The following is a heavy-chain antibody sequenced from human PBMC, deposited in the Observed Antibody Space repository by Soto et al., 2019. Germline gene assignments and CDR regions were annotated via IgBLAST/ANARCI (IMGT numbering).Heavy chain of an antibody. V-gene: IGHV1-58*01. CDR3: ARDRVTYYDFWSGYSACDY. D-gene: IGHD3-3*01. Sequence: GASVKVSCKASGFTFTSSSVQWVRQARGQRLEWIGWIVVGSGSTNYAQKFQERVTMTRDTSTSTAYMELSSLRSEDTAVYYCARDRVTYYDFWSGYSACDYWGQGTLVTVSS. CDR2: IVVGSGST. J-gene: IGHJ4*02. CDR1: GFTFTSSS.